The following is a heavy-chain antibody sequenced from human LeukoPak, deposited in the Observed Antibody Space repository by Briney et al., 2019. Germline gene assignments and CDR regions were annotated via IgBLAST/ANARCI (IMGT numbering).Heavy chain of an antibody. CDR3: AKDRHYYDSSGYAWLGY. D-gene: IGHD3-22*01. CDR1: GFTFSSYG. Sequence: PGRSLRLSCAASGFTFSSYGMHWVRQAPGKGLEWVSTISGSGGNTYYADSVKGRFTISGDNSKNTLYLQMNSLRAEDTAVYYCAKDRHYYDSSGYAWLGYWGQGTLVTVSS. V-gene: IGHV3-23*01. J-gene: IGHJ4*02. CDR2: ISGSGGNT.